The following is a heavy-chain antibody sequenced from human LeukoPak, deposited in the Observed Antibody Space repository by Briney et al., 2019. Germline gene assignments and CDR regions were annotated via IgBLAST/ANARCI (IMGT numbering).Heavy chain of an antibody. CDR1: GFTFSHYG. CDR2: IWNDGTNK. D-gene: IGHD4-11*01. CDR3: AKDAQRGFDYSNSLEY. V-gene: IGHV3-33*06. Sequence: HGRSLRLSCAASGFTFSHYGMHWVRQAPGKGLEGVAVIWNDGTNKYYSDSVKGRFTIYRDDSQNRVYLQMNSLRADDTALYYCAKDAQRGFDYSNSLEYWGQGALVTVSS. J-gene: IGHJ4*02.